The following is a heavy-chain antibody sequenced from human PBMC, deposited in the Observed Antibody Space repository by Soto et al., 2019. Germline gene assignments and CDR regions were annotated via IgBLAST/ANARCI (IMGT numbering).Heavy chain of an antibody. V-gene: IGHV4-61*01. CDR2: IYYSGST. D-gene: IGHD6-19*01. Sequence: SETLSLTCTVSGGSVSSGSYYWSWIRQPPGKGLEWIGYIYYSGSTNYNPSLKSRVTISVDTSKNQFSLKLSSVTAADTAVYYCARGFNSGWDPLDYWGQGTMVTVYS. CDR3: ARGFNSGWDPLDY. CDR1: GGSVSSGSYY. J-gene: IGHJ4*02.